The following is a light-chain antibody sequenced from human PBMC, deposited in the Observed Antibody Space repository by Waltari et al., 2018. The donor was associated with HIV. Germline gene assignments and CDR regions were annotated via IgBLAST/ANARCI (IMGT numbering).Light chain of an antibody. CDR3: QQYNQWPRT. J-gene: IGKJ2*01. CDR1: QSLTIN. CDR2: GAS. V-gene: IGKV3D-15*01. Sequence: EVVMTQSPATLSVSPGARATLSCRASQSLTINLAWYQQKPGQPARLLSYGASTRATVVPARFSGSGSGTEFTLTISSLQSEDFAVYYCQQYNQWPRTFGQGTKVEIK.